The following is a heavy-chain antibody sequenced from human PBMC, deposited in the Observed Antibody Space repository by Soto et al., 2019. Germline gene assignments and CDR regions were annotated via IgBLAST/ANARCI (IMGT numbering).Heavy chain of an antibody. CDR1: GFTFSSST. CDR3: AKETYYYYGMDV. V-gene: IGHV3-23*01. Sequence: PGGSLRLSCAVSGFTFSSSTMNWVRQAPGKGLEWVSAIIDSGGYTYYADSVKGRFTISRDNSKNTLYLQMNSLRAEDTALYYCAKETYYYYGMDVWGQGTTVTVSS. J-gene: IGHJ6*02. CDR2: IIDSGGYT.